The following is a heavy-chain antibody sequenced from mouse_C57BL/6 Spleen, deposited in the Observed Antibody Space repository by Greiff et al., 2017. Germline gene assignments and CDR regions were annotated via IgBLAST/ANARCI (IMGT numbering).Heavy chain of an antibody. V-gene: IGHV1-26*01. D-gene: IGHD3-2*02. CDR3: ARHSSGFDY. CDR2: INPHNGGT. CDR1: GYTFTDYY. J-gene: IGHJ2*01. Sequence: AQLQLSGPELVKPGASVKISCKASGYTFTDYYMNWVKQSHGKSLEWIGDINPHNGGTSYNQKFKGKATWTVDKSSSTAYMVLRSLTSEDSAVYYCARHSSGFDYWGQGTTLTVSS.